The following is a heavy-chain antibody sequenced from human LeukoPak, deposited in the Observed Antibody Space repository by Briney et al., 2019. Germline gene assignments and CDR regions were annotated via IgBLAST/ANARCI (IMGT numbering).Heavy chain of an antibody. CDR3: AKTTTGYSSGRFPGWPVDY. CDR1: GFTFSSYV. V-gene: IGHV3-23*01. J-gene: IGHJ4*02. Sequence: GGSLRLSCATSGFTFSSYVMYWVRQAPGEGLEWVSGIFGSGGSTHYADSVKGRFTISRDNSKNTVYLQMNSLRAEDTAVYYCAKTTTGYSSGRFPGWPVDYWGQGTLVTVSS. D-gene: IGHD6-19*01. CDR2: IFGSGGST.